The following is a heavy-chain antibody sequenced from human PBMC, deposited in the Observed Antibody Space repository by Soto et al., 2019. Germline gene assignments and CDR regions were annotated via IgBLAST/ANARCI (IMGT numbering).Heavy chain of an antibody. CDR3: ASSNYYGSGSYVGTNFDY. V-gene: IGHV1-18*01. J-gene: IGHJ4*02. D-gene: IGHD3-10*01. Sequence: ASVKVSCKASGYTFTSYGISWVRQAPGQGLEWMGWISAYNGNTNYAQKLQGRVTMTTDTSTSTAYMELRSLRSDDTAVYYCASSNYYGSGSYVGTNFDYWGQGTLVTVPQ. CDR1: GYTFTSYG. CDR2: ISAYNGNT.